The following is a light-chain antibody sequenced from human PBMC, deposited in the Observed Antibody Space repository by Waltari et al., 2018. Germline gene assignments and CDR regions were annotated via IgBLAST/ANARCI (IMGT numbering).Light chain of an antibody. CDR2: SAS. Sequence: DIQLTQSPSSLSAAVADRVTTTCRASDSISNYLNWYHQKAGKAPKLLIYSASTLQSGAPARFSGTASGTNFTLTITSLQPEDFGIYYCQETYMTPWTFGQGTKVEIK. V-gene: IGKV1-39*01. CDR1: DSISNY. J-gene: IGKJ1*01. CDR3: QETYMTPWT.